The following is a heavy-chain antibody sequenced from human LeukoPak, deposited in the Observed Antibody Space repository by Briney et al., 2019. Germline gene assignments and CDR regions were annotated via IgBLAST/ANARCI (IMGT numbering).Heavy chain of an antibody. CDR3: AKDAIAAPNGYYFDY. J-gene: IGHJ4*02. CDR1: GFTFSRYA. Sequence: PWGSLKLSCAASGFTFSRYAMGWVRPAPGKGLEWVSAISGSGGSTYYADSVKGRFTISRDNSKNTLYLQMNSLRAEDTALYYCAKDAIAAPNGYYFDYWGQGTLVTVSS. D-gene: IGHD6-13*01. V-gene: IGHV3-23*01. CDR2: ISGSGGST.